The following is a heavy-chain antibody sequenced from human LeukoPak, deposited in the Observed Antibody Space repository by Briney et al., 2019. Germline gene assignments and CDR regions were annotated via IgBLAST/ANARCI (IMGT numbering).Heavy chain of an antibody. D-gene: IGHD3-10*01. J-gene: IGHJ4*02. CDR1: GFTFSSYA. V-gene: IGHV3-23*01. CDR3: ARNNYGSRSGLDY. Sequence: GGSLKLSCAASGFTFSSYAMSWVRQAPGKGLEWVSAISGSGGSTYYADSVKGRFTISRDNSKNTLYLQMNSLRAEDTAVYYCARNNYGSRSGLDYWGQGTLVTVSS. CDR2: ISGSGGST.